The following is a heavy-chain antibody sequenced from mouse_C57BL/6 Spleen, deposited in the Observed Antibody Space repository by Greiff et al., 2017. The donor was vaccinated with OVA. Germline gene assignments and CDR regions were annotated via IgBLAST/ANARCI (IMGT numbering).Heavy chain of an antibody. J-gene: IGHJ3*01. CDR2: IDPSDSYT. V-gene: IGHV1-69*01. CDR1: GYTFTSYW. Sequence: QVQLQQPGAELVMPGASVKLSCKASGYTFTSYWMHWVKQRPGQGLEWIGEIDPSDSYTNYNQKFKGKSTLTVDKSASTAYMQLSSLTSEDSAVYDCARYYDYDEGPFAYWGQGTLVTVSA. CDR3: ARYYDYDEGPFAY. D-gene: IGHD2-4*01.